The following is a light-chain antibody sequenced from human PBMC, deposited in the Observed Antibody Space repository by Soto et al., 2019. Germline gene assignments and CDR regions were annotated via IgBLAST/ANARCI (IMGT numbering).Light chain of an antibody. J-gene: IGKJ2*01. Sequence: DIQTTQSPSSLSASVGDRVTITYRASQSISGFLNWYQQKPGKAPKLLIYAASSLQSGVPSRFSGSGSGTDFTLTISSLQPEDFATYYCQQSYSTPYTFGQGTKLEIK. CDR1: QSISGF. CDR2: AAS. CDR3: QQSYSTPYT. V-gene: IGKV1-39*01.